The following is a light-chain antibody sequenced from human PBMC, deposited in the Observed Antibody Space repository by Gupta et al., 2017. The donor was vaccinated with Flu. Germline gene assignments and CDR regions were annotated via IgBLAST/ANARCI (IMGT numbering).Light chain of an antibody. V-gene: IGLV2-14*01. CDR2: EVS. CDR1: SSDVGGYNY. J-gene: IGLJ2*01. Sequence: QSALTQPASVSGSPGQSITISCTGTSSDVGGYNYVSWYQQHPCKAPKLMIYEVSNRPSGVSNRFSGSKSGNTASLTISVLQAEDEADYYCSSYTSSSPLFGGGTKLTVL. CDR3: SSYTSSSPL.